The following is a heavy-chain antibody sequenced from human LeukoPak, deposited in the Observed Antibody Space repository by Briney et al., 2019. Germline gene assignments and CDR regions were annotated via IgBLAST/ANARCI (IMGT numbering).Heavy chain of an antibody. CDR2: IKQDGSEK. J-gene: IGHJ4*02. CDR3: ASYINLGSYHSPYFDY. Sequence: GGSLRLSCAASGFTFSSYGMHWVRQAPGKGLEWVANIKQDGSEKYYVDSVKGRFTISRDNAKNSLYLQMNSLRAEDTAVYYCASYINLGSYHSPYFDYWGQGTLVTVSS. V-gene: IGHV3-7*01. D-gene: IGHD1-26*01. CDR1: GFTFSSYG.